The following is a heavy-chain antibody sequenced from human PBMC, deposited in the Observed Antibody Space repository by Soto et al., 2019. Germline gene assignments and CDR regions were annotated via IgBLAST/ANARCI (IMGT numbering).Heavy chain of an antibody. CDR2: IKSKTDGGTT. V-gene: IGHV3-15*07. CDR1: GFTFSNAW. D-gene: IGHD6-13*01. J-gene: IGHJ4*02. Sequence: EVQLVESGGGLVKPGGSLRLSCAASGFTFSNAWMNWVRQAPGKGLEWVGRIKSKTDGGTTDYAAPVKGRFTISRDDSKNTLYLQMNSLKTEDTAVYYCTTPSLAAAVPPPYWGQGTLVTVSS. CDR3: TTPSLAAAVPPPY.